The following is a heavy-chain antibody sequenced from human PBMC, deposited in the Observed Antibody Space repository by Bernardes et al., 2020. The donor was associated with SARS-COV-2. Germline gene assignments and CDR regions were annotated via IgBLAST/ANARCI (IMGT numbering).Heavy chain of an antibody. D-gene: IGHD6-13*01. CDR2: SRNKANSYTT. CDR1: GFTFSDHY. Sequence: GGSLRLSCAASGFTFSDHYMDWVRQAPGKGLEWVGRSRNKANSYTTEYAASVKGRFTISRDDSKKSLYLQMNTLQSDDTAIYYCARVSSNWVFDYWGQGTQVTVSS. CDR3: ARVSSNWVFDY. J-gene: IGHJ4*02. V-gene: IGHV3-72*01.